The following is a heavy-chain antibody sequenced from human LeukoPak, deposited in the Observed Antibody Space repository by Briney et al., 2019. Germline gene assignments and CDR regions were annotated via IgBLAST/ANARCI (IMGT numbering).Heavy chain of an antibody. J-gene: IGHJ4*02. CDR3: ARGRPHGNDY. CDR1: GFTFSSYW. V-gene: IGHV3-74*01. D-gene: IGHD4-23*01. CDR2: IASDGSST. Sequence: GGSLRLSCAASGFTFSSYWMNWVRQAPGKGLVWVSRIASDGSSTTYADSVKGRFSISRDNAKNTLYLQMNSLRVEDMAVYYCARGRPHGNDYWGQGTLVTVSS.